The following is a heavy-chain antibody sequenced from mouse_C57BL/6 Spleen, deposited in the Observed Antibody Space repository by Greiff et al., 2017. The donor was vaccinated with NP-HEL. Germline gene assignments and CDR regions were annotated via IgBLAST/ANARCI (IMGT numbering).Heavy chain of an antibody. Sequence: EVQLVESGGGLVKPGGSLKLSCAASGFTFSSYAMSWVRQTPEKRLEWVATISDGGSYTYYPDNVKGRFTISRDNAKNNLYLQMSHLKSEDTAMYYCARDTTVVARYFDYWGQGTTLTVSS. CDR2: ISDGGSYT. CDR3: ARDTTVVARYFDY. CDR1: GFTFSSYA. J-gene: IGHJ2*01. V-gene: IGHV5-4*01. D-gene: IGHD1-1*01.